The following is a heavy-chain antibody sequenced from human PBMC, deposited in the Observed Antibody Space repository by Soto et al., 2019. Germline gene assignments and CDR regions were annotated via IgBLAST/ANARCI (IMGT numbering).Heavy chain of an antibody. CDR3: ARDYGDYTFDY. D-gene: IGHD4-17*01. V-gene: IGHV4-59*01. J-gene: IGHJ4*02. Sequence: SETLSLTCTVSGGSISSYYWSWIRQPPGKGLEWIGYIYYSGSTNYNPSLKSRVTISVDTSKNQFSLKLSSVTAADTAVDYCARDYGDYTFDYWGQGTLVTISS. CDR1: GGSISSYY. CDR2: IYYSGST.